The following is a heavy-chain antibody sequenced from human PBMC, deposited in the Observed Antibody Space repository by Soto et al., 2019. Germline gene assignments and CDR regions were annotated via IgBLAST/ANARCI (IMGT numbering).Heavy chain of an antibody. CDR1: GVSFDEYG. D-gene: IGHD2-21*02. J-gene: IGHJ6*02. CDR2: ISWNSGTL. V-gene: IGHV3-9*01. CDR3: AKSKGGTANCMDV. Sequence: EVQLVESGGGLVQPGRSLRLSCAASGVSFDEYGMHWVRQAPGKGRELVSGISWNSGTLGYADSVKGRFSISRDNAKKALYLQINSLRAEDRALYYCAKSKGGTANCMDVWGQGTTVIVAS.